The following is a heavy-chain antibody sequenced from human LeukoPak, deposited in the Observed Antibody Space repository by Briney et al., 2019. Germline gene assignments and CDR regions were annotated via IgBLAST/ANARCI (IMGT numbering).Heavy chain of an antibody. D-gene: IGHD3-10*01. J-gene: IGHJ5*02. CDR1: GFMFTSYD. CDR2: MNPQNGNT. CDR3: VRDGEGVAISVNYWFDP. Sequence: ASVKVSCTASGFMFTSYDINWVRQASGQGLEWMGWMNPQNGNTGYAQKFQGRVTMTRDTSISTAYMELRGLRSDDTAVYYCVRDGEGVAISVNYWFDPWGQGTLVTVSS. V-gene: IGHV1-8*01.